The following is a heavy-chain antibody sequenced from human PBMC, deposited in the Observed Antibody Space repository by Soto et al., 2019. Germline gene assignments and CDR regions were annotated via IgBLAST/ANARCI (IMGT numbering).Heavy chain of an antibody. D-gene: IGHD3-22*01. J-gene: IGHJ3*02. CDR1: GGSISSSSYY. CDR3: ARDYDSSGDRSFDI. CDR2: VYYSGST. V-gene: IGHV4-39*07. Sequence: PSETLSLTCTVSGGSISSSSYYWGWIRQPPGKGLEWIGSVYYSGSTYYNPSLKSRVTISVDTSKNQFSLKLSSVTAADTAVYYCARDYDSSGDRSFDIWGQGTMVTVSS.